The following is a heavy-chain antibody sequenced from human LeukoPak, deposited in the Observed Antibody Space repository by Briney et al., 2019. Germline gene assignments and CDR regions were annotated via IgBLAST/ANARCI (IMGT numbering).Heavy chain of an antibody. D-gene: IGHD2-15*01. CDR3: ARIHRYCSGGACYVLDN. Sequence: SGTLSLTCTVSGGSISSYYWSWIRQPPGKGLEWIGYIYYSGSTNYNPSLKSRVTISVDTSKNQFSLKLSSVTAADTAVYYCARIHRYCSGGACYVLDNWGQGTLVAVSS. J-gene: IGHJ4*02. V-gene: IGHV4-59*01. CDR1: GGSISSYY. CDR2: IYYSGST.